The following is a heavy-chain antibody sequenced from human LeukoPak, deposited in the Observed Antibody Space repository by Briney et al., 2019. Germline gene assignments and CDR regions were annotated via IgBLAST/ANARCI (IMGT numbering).Heavy chain of an antibody. D-gene: IGHD3-10*01. Sequence: SVKVSCKASGGTFSSYAISWVRQAPGQGLEWMGRIIPILGIANYAQKFQGRVTITADKSTSTAYMELSSLRSEDTAVYYCARAGDELLWCMDVWGQGTTVTVSS. CDR3: ARAGDELLWCMDV. V-gene: IGHV1-69*04. CDR1: GGTFSSYA. J-gene: IGHJ6*02. CDR2: IIPILGIA.